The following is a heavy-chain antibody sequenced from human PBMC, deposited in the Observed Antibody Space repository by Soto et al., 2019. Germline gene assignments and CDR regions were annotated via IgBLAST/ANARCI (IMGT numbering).Heavy chain of an antibody. CDR1: GFTISNNA. CDR2: IFRSGGGGGT. D-gene: IGHD2-15*01. J-gene: IGHJ5*02. CDR3: ARDVSSYSFS. V-gene: IGHV3-23*01. Sequence: EVQLLESGGGLVQPGGSLRLSCAASGFTISNNAMNWVRQAPRKGLEWVSTIFRSGGGGGTPYADSVKGRFTISRDNSKNTLYLQMNSLRGEDTAIYYCARDVSSYSFSWGQGTRVTVSS.